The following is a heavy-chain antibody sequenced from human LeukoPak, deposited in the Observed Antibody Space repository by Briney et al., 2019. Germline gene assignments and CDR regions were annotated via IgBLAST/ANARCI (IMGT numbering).Heavy chain of an antibody. D-gene: IGHD1-14*01. J-gene: IGHJ4*02. CDR2: ISYSGST. CDR1: GVSISSRDDY. CDR3: VRDPGDY. V-gene: IGHV4-39*07. Sequence: PSETLSLTCTVSGVSISSRDDYWGWIRQPPGKGLEWIAIISYSGSTYYTPSLKSRVTISIDTSRNQLSLNLSSVTAADTAVYYCVRDPGDYWGQGTLVTVSS.